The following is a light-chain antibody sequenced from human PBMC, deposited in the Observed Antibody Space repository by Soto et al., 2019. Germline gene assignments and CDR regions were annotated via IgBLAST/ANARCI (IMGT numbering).Light chain of an antibody. CDR2: EVS. CDR3: CAYTSTSALYV. CDR1: SSDVGGYNY. V-gene: IGLV2-14*01. Sequence: QSVLTQPASVSGSPGQSITISCTGTSSDVGGYNYVSWYQQHPGKAPKLMIYEVSNRPSGVSNRFSGSKSGNTAPLTISGLQTEDEADYYCCAYTSTSALYVFGTGTKLTVL. J-gene: IGLJ1*01.